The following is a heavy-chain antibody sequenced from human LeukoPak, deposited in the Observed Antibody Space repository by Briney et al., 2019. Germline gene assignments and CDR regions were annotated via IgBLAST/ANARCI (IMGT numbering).Heavy chain of an antibody. CDR2: ISSSGSTI. Sequence: GGSLRLSCAASGFTFSDYYMSWIRQAPGKGLEWVSYISSSGSTIYYADSVKGRFTISRDNAKNSLYLQMNSLRVEDTAIYYCARPGLYCSGGSCYPFENWGQGNLVTVSS. CDR1: GFTFSDYY. CDR3: ARPGLYCSGGSCYPFEN. V-gene: IGHV3-11*01. D-gene: IGHD2-15*01. J-gene: IGHJ4*02.